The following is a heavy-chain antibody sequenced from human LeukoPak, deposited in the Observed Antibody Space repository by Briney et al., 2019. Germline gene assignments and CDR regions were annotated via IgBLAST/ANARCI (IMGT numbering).Heavy chain of an antibody. J-gene: IGHJ6*02. CDR1: GYTFTSYY. V-gene: IGHV1-46*01. Sequence: ASVKVSCTASGYTFTSYYMHWVRQAPGQGLEWMGIINPSGGSTSYAQKFQGRVTMTRDTSISTVYMELSRLRSDDTAVYYCARDGGYCSSGTVCYSRAEYYYYGMDVWGQGTTVTVSS. CDR3: ARDGGYCSSGTVCYSRAEYYYYGMDV. D-gene: IGHD2-2*01. CDR2: INPSGGST.